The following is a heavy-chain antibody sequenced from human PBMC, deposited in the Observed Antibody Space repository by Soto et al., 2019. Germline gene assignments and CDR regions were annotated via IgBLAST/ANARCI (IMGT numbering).Heavy chain of an antibody. CDR1: GFTFSSYS. V-gene: IGHV3-21*01. CDR2: ISSSSSYL. J-gene: IGHJ5*02. D-gene: IGHD1-26*01. CDR3: ARDQRGSGGATSVDP. Sequence: EVQLVESGGGLVKPGGSLRLYCAASGFTFSSYSMNWVRQAPGKWLEWVSSISSSSSYLYYADSMKGRVTISRDNAENSLYLQMNRLRAEDTAVYYCARDQRGSGGATSVDPWGQGTLVTVSS.